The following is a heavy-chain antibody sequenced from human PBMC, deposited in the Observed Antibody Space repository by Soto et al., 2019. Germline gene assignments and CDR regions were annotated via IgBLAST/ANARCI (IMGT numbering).Heavy chain of an antibody. V-gene: IGHV3-21*01. Sequence: EVQLVESGGGLVKPGGSLRLSCAASGFTFSSYSMNWVRQAPGKGLEWVSSISSSSSYIYYADSVKGRFTISRDNAKNSLYLQMNSLRAEDTAVYYCARDGGYSGYEFYYYYYGMDVWGQGTTVTVSS. D-gene: IGHD5-12*01. CDR3: ARDGGYSGYEFYYYYYGMDV. J-gene: IGHJ6*02. CDR2: ISSSSSYI. CDR1: GFTFSSYS.